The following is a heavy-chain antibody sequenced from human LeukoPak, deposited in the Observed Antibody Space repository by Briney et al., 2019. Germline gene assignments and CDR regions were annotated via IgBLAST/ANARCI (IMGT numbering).Heavy chain of an antibody. Sequence: PGGSLRLSCAASGFSFSSYEMNWVRQAPGKGLEWVSYISSSGSTIYYADSVKGRFTISRDNAKNSLYLQMNSLRAEDTAIYYCAKGQELDDGVFDSWGQGALVTVSS. CDR2: ISSSGSTI. CDR3: AKGQELDDGVFDS. CDR1: GFSFSSYE. V-gene: IGHV3-48*03. D-gene: IGHD4-17*01. J-gene: IGHJ4*02.